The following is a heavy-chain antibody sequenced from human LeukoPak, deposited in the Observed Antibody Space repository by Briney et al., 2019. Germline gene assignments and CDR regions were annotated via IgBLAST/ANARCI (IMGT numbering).Heavy chain of an antibody. CDR1: GVSISSGDYY. CDR3: ARQIYGDLYYFDY. D-gene: IGHD4-17*01. CDR2: IYYSGSS. J-gene: IGHJ4*02. Sequence: PSETLSLTCTVSGVSISSGDYYWSWIRQPPGKGLEWIGYIYYSGSSYYIPSLKSRVTMSVDTSKNQFSLRLSSVTAADTAVYYCARQIYGDLYYFDYWGQGTLVTVSS. V-gene: IGHV4-30-4*01.